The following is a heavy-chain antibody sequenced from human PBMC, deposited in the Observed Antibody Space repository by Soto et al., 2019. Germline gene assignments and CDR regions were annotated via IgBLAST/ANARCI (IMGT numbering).Heavy chain of an antibody. CDR2: ISYDGNIK. Sequence: GGSLRLSCAASGFTFSRYDMDWVRQAPGKGLEWVAGISYDGNIKYYADSVRGRFTISRDNSMDTVYLRVNSLRAEDTAVYYCARGDYYGSGSHYSPGYWGRGTLVTVSS. D-gene: IGHD3-10*01. CDR3: ARGDYYGSGSHYSPGY. V-gene: IGHV3-30-3*01. CDR1: GFTFSRYD. J-gene: IGHJ4*02.